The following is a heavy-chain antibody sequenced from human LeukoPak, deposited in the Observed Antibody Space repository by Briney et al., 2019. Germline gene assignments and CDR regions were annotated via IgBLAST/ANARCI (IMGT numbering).Heavy chain of an antibody. D-gene: IGHD2-2*01. CDR1: GGSISSYY. V-gene: IGHV4-59*01. CDR3: ARADCSSTSCPAPGAFDI. J-gene: IGHJ3*02. Sequence: PSETLSLTCTVSGGSISSYYWSWIRQPPGKGLEWIGYIYYSGSTNYNPSLKSRVTISVDTSKNQFSLKLSSVTAADTAVHYCARADCSSTSCPAPGAFDIWGQGTMVTVSS. CDR2: IYYSGST.